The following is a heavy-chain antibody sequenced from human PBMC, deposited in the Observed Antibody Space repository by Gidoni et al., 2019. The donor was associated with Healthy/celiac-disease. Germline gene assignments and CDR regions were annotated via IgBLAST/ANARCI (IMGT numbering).Heavy chain of an antibody. D-gene: IGHD2-15*01. V-gene: IGHV4-38-2*02. CDR3: ASGGSNDAFDI. J-gene: IGHJ3*02. Sequence: QVQLQESGPGLVKPSETLSLPCTVSVYSISSGYYWGWIRQPPGKGLEWIGSIYHSGSTYYNPSIKSRVTISVDTSKNQFSRKLSSVTAADTAVYYCASGGSNDAFDIWGQGTMVTVSS. CDR2: IYHSGST. CDR1: VYSISSGYY.